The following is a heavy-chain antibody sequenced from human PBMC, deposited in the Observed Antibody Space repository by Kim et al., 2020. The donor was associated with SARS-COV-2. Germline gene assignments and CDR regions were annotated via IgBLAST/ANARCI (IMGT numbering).Heavy chain of an antibody. Sequence: GGSLRLSCAASGFTFSSYGMHWVRQAPGKGLEWVAVIWYDGSNKYYADSVKGRFTISIDNSKNTLYLQLTSLRAEDTAVYYCARDLGVFRFPLEGDAWG. CDR1: GFTFSSYG. CDR2: IWYDGSNK. V-gene: IGHV3-33*01. CDR3: ARDLGVFRFPLEGDA. J-gene: IGHJ6*03. D-gene: IGHD3-3*01.